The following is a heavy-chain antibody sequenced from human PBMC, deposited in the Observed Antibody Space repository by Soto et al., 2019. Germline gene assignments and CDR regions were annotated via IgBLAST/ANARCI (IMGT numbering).Heavy chain of an antibody. CDR2: IIPLLDIA. CDR3: ARDSPIGSTFSGYDAIDY. Sequence: QVQLVQSGAEVKKPGSSVKVSCKTSGVTFSNDIITWVRQAPGQGLEWMGRIIPLLDIANYAQKFQGRVTITADKSTSTASMELNSLRSEDTAVYYCARDSPIGSTFSGYDAIDYWGQGTLVTVSS. D-gene: IGHD5-12*01. V-gene: IGHV1-69*08. J-gene: IGHJ4*02. CDR1: GVTFSNDI.